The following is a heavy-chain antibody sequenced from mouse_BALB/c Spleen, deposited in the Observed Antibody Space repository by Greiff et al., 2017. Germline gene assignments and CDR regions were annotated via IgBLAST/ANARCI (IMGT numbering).Heavy chain of an antibody. CDR1: GYTFSSYW. V-gene: IGHV1-9*01. CDR2: ILPGSGST. CDR3: ARGLRRGFAY. D-gene: IGHD2-4*01. Sequence: QVQLKQSGAELMKPGASVKISCKATGYTFSSYWIEWVKQRPGHGLEWIGEILPGSGSTNYNEKFKGKATFTADTSSNTAYMQLSSLTPEDSAVYYCARGLRRGFAYWGQGTLVTVSA. J-gene: IGHJ3*01.